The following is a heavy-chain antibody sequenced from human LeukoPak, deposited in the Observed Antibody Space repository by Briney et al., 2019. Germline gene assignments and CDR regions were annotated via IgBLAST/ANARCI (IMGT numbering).Heavy chain of an antibody. CDR2: IIPIFGTA. Sequence: SVKVSCKASGGTFSSYAISWVRQAPGQGLEWMGGIIPIFGTANYAQKFQGRVTITADESTSTAYMELSSLRSEDTAVYYCATARSYDSSGWTFDYWGKGTLVTVSS. V-gene: IGHV1-69*13. CDR3: ATARSYDSSGWTFDY. CDR1: GGTFSSYA. J-gene: IGHJ4*02. D-gene: IGHD3-22*01.